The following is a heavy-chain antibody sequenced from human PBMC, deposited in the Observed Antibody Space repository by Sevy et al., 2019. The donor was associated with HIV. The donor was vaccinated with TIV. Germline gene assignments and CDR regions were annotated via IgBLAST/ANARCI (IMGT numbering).Heavy chain of an antibody. V-gene: IGHV3-33*01. CDR2: IWDDGNDK. Sequence: GGSLRLSCAASGFTFSSYAMHWVRQGPGRGLEWVSVIWDDGNDKHYADSVKGRFTISRDNSKNTVYLQMNGLRAEDTAMYYCATEYDYGYDYWGQGTLVTVSS. D-gene: IGHD3-10*01. J-gene: IGHJ4*02. CDR3: ATEYDYGYDY. CDR1: GFTFSSYA.